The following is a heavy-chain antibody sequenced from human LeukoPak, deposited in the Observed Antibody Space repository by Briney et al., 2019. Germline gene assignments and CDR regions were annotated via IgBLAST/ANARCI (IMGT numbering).Heavy chain of an antibody. CDR2: IYTSGST. V-gene: IGHV4-4*07. CDR1: GGSTSSYY. Sequence: SETLSLTCTVSGGSTSSYYWSWIRQPAGKGLEWIGRIYTSGSTNYNPSLKSRVTISVDTSKNQFSLKLSSVTAADTAVYYCARESVRWFGELLGLKSGWYFDLWGRGTLVTVSS. J-gene: IGHJ2*01. CDR3: ARESVRWFGELLGLKSGWYFDL. D-gene: IGHD3-10*01.